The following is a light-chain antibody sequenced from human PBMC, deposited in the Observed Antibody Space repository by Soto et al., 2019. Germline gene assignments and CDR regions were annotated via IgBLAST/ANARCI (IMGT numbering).Light chain of an antibody. J-gene: IGKJ1*01. CDR3: QQYNNWPWT. CDR2: GAS. V-gene: IGKV3D-15*01. CDR1: QSGSSN. Sequence: IVMTQSPGTLSLSAGERATLACRASQSGSSNYLAWYQQKPGQGPRLLIYGASNRATGIPDRFSGSGSGTDFTLTISSLQSEDFAVYYCQQYNNWPWTFGQGTKVDIK.